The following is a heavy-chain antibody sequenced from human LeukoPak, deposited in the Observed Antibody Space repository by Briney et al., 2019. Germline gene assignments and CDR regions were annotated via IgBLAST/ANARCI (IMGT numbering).Heavy chain of an antibody. J-gene: IGHJ5*02. V-gene: IGHV4-30-4*01. Sequence: PSETLCLTCTVSGGSISSGDYYWSWIRQPPGKGLESIGYIDYSGSTAYNPSLNFRVTISVDTSKNQFSLKLSSVTAADTAVYSCARVFRDYCGSGSYYPLPYNWFDPWGQGTLVTVSS. CDR3: ARVFRDYCGSGSYYPLPYNWFDP. D-gene: IGHD3-10*01. CDR2: IDYSGST. CDR1: GGSISSGDYY.